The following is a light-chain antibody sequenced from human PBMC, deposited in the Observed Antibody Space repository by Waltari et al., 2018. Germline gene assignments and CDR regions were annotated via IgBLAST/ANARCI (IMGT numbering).Light chain of an antibody. CDR2: KIS. CDR3: MQGTHPPQT. V-gene: IGKV2-30*02. J-gene: IGKJ4*01. Sequence: DVVMTQSPLSLPVTLGQPASIPCRPSQSLIHNNGNPYLNWFQQRPGQSPRRLIYKISNRDSGVPDRFSGSGSGTDFTLRISRVEAEDVGVYYCMQGTHPPQTFGGGTKVEIK. CDR1: QSLIHNNGNPY.